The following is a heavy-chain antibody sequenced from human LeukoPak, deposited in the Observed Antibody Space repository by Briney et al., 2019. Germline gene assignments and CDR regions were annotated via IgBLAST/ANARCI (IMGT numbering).Heavy chain of an antibody. J-gene: IGHJ6*02. V-gene: IGHV1-69*05. D-gene: IGHD2-15*01. CDR2: IIPIFGTA. CDR1: GGTFSSYA. Sequence: GSSVKVSCKASGGTFSSYAISWVRQAPGQGLEWMGGIIPIFGTANYAQKFQGRVTMTRDTSTSTVYMELSSLRSEDTAVYYCARDQSGGSCPHNCGMDVWGQGTTVTVSS. CDR3: ARDQSGGSCPHNCGMDV.